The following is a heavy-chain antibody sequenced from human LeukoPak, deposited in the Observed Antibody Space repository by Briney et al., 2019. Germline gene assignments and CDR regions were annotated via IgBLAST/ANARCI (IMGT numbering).Heavy chain of an antibody. Sequence: SETLSLTCTVSGGSISSYYWSWIRQPAGKGLEWIGRIYTSGSTNYNPSLKSRVTMSVDTSKNQFSLKLSSVIAADTAVYYCARGYVDTAMVLYYYYYMDVWGKGTTVTVSS. CDR1: GGSISSYY. D-gene: IGHD5-18*01. J-gene: IGHJ6*03. V-gene: IGHV4-4*07. CDR3: ARGYVDTAMVLYYYYYMDV. CDR2: IYTSGST.